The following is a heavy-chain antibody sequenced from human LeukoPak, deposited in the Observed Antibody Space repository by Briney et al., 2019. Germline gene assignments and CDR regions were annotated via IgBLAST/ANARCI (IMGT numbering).Heavy chain of an antibody. CDR3: ANLPRGDY. J-gene: IGHJ4*02. CDR2: IYSGGNT. D-gene: IGHD3-10*01. V-gene: IGHV3-53*01. CDR1: GFTVSRDY. Sequence: GGSLRLSCAASGFTVSRDYMSWVRQAPGKGLEWVSVIYSGGNTYYADFVKGRFTISRDNSKNTLYLQINSLTAEDTAVYYCANLPRGDYWGLGTLVTVSS.